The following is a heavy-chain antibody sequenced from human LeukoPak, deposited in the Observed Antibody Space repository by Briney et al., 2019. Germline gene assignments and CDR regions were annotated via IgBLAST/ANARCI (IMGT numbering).Heavy chain of an antibody. J-gene: IGHJ6*03. CDR2: INPSDGAT. CDR3: AREQRGWLSGSLGVLFASYYTYYYMDV. CDR1: GYTFTMYY. Sequence: ASVKVSCKASGYTFTMYYIHWVRQAPGQGLEWMGMINPSDGATTYAQRFQGRVTMTRDMSTTTVYIDLRSLRSEDTDVYFCAREQRGWLSGSLGVLFASYYTYYYMDVWGRGTTVTVSS. V-gene: IGHV1-46*01. D-gene: IGHD3-16*01.